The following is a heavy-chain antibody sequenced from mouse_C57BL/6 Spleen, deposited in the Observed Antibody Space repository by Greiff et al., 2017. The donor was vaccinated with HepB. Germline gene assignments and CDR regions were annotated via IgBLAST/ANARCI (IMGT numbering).Heavy chain of an antibody. Sequence: EVQLQQSGPELVKPGASVKISCKASGYTFTDYYMNWVKQSHGKSLEWIGDINPNNGGTSYNQKFKGKATLTVDKSSSTAYMELRSLTSEDSAVYYCARADYYYGSRGSWGTGTTVTVSS. D-gene: IGHD1-1*01. CDR1: GYTFTDYY. CDR3: ARADYYYGSRGS. CDR2: INPNNGGT. J-gene: IGHJ1*03. V-gene: IGHV1-26*01.